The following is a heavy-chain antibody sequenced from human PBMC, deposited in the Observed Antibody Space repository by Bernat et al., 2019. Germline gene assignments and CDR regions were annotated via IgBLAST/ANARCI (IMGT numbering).Heavy chain of an antibody. CDR3: ARDGPSSCSGGSCFSLDI. Sequence: EVQLVESGGGLVQPGGSLRLSCAASGFTFSSYWMHWVRQAPGKGLVWVSRINSDGSSTSYADSGKGRFTISRDNAKNTLYLQMNSLRAEDTAVYYCARDGPSSCSGGSCFSLDIWGQGTMVTVSS. CDR1: GFTFSSYW. V-gene: IGHV3-74*01. D-gene: IGHD2-15*01. J-gene: IGHJ3*02. CDR2: INSDGSST.